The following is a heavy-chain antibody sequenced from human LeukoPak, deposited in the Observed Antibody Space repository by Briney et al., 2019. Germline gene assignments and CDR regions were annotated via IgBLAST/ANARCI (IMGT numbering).Heavy chain of an antibody. V-gene: IGHV1-18*01. CDR1: GYTFTSYG. CDR2: ISAYNGNT. CDR3: AVAVAGTDLDY. D-gene: IGHD6-19*01. Sequence: GASVKVSCKASGYTFTSYGISWVRQAPGQGLEWMGWISAYNGNTNYAQEPQGRVTMTTDTSTSTAYMELRSLRSDDTAVYYCAVAVAGTDLDYLGQGTLVTVSA. J-gene: IGHJ4*02.